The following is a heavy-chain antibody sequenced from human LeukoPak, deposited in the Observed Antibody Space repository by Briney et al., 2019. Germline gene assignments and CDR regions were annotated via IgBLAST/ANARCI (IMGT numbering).Heavy chain of an antibody. CDR1: GGSIGSYY. Sequence: SETLSLTCTVSGGSIGSYYWSWIRQPPGKGLEWIGYIYYSGSTNYNPSLKSRVTISVDTSKNQFSLKLSSVTAADTAVYYCARGLTEIDYWGQGTLVTVSS. J-gene: IGHJ4*02. CDR3: ARGLTEIDY. CDR2: IYYSGST. V-gene: IGHV4-59*08.